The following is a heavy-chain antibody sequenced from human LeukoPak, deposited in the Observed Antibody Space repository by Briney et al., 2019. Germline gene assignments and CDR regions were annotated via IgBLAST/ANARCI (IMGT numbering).Heavy chain of an antibody. V-gene: IGHV1-58*02. J-gene: IGHJ6*02. D-gene: IGHD3-3*01. Sequence: TSVKVSCKASGFTFTSSAMQWVRQARGQRLEWIGWIVVGSGNTNYAQKFQGRVTITADKSTSTAYMELSSLRSEDTAVYYCARVAYDFWSGYNYYGMDVWGQGTTVTVSS. CDR2: IVVGSGNT. CDR3: ARVAYDFWSGYNYYGMDV. CDR1: GFTFTSSA.